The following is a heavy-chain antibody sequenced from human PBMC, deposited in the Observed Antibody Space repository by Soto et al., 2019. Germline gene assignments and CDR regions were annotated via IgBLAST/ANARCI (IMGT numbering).Heavy chain of an antibody. CDR3: ARTQGAEFKLLYAFDI. J-gene: IGHJ3*02. V-gene: IGHV1-69*06. CDR2: IIPMFGTA. CDR1: GGTFSTYA. D-gene: IGHD2-2*01. Sequence: QVQLVQSGAEVRKPGSSVKVSCKASGGTFSTYAISWVRQAPGQGLEWMGGIIPMFGTAKYAQRFQGRFTITADRSTSTASMELTSLRSEDTALYFCARTQGAEFKLLYAFDIWGQGTMVTVSS.